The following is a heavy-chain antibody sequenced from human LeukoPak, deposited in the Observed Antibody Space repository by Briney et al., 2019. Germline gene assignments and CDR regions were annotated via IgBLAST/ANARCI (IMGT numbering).Heavy chain of an antibody. CDR3: ARASAYGGNSGWFDP. D-gene: IGHD4-23*01. J-gene: IGHJ5*02. CDR2: ISAYNGNT. V-gene: IGHV1-18*01. Sequence: GASVKVSCKASGYTFTSYGISWVRQAPGQGLEWMGWISAYNGNTNYAQKLQGRVTMTTDTSTSTAYMGLRSLRSDDTAVYYCARASAYGGNSGWFDPWGQGTLVTVSS. CDR1: GYTFTSYG.